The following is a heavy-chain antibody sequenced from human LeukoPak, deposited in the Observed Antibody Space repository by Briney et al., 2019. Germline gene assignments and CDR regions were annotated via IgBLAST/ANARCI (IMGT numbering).Heavy chain of an antibody. Sequence: SETLSLTCAGYGGSFSGYYWSWIRQPPGKGLEWIGEINHSGSTNYNPSLKSRVTISVDTSKNQFSLKLSSVTAADTAVYYCARTQPGIAVAGTYDYWGQGTLVTVSS. J-gene: IGHJ4*02. V-gene: IGHV4-34*01. CDR1: GGSFSGYY. D-gene: IGHD6-19*01. CDR3: ARTQPGIAVAGTYDY. CDR2: INHSGST.